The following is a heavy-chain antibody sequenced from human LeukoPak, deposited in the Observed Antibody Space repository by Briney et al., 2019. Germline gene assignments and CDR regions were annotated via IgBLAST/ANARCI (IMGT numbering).Heavy chain of an antibody. CDR3: ARFQPTKRTAFDI. Sequence: KPSETLSLTCAVYGGSFSGYYWSWIRQPPGKGLEWIGEINHSGSTNYNPSLKSRVTISVDTSKNQFSLKLSSVTAADTAVYYCARFQPTKRTAFDIWGQGTMVTVSS. CDR1: GGSFSGYY. V-gene: IGHV4-34*01. CDR2: INHSGST. J-gene: IGHJ3*02.